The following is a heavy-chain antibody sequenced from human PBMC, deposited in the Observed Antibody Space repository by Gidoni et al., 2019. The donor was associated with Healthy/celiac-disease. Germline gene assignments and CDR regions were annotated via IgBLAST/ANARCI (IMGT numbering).Heavy chain of an antibody. CDR3: ARAVPPPSIAARVNWFDP. J-gene: IGHJ5*02. D-gene: IGHD6-6*01. CDR2: PIFGTA. V-gene: IGHV1-69*01. Sequence: PIFGTANYAQKFQGRVTITADESTSTAYMELSSLRSEDTAVYYCARAVPPPSIAARVNWFDPWGQGTLVTVSS.